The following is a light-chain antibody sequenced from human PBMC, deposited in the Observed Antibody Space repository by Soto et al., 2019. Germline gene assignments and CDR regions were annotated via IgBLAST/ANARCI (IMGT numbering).Light chain of an antibody. Sequence: EIVLTQSPGTLSLSPGERATLSCRASQSVSSYLAWYQQKPGQAPRLLIYDASTRATGISARFSGSGSGTDFTLTISSLEGEDFAVYYCQQRSNWPVTFGQGTKVEVK. J-gene: IGKJ1*01. CDR3: QQRSNWPVT. V-gene: IGKV3-11*01. CDR2: DAS. CDR1: QSVSSY.